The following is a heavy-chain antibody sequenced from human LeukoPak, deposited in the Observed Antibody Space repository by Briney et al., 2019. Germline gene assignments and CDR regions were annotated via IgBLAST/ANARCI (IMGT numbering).Heavy chain of an antibody. J-gene: IGHJ5*02. Sequence: SGGSPRLSCAASGFTFSDYYMSWIRQAPGKRLEWVSYISSSGSTIYYADSVKGRFTISRDNAKNSLYLQMNSLRAEDTAVYYCARERDRAGIGWFDPWGQGTLVTVSS. CDR1: GFTFSDYY. CDR3: ARERDRAGIGWFDP. V-gene: IGHV3-11*01. D-gene: IGHD1-14*01. CDR2: ISSSGSTI.